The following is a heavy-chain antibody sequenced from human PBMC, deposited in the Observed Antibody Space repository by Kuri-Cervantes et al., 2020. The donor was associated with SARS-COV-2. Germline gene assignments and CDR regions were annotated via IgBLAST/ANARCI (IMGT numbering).Heavy chain of an antibody. V-gene: IGHV3-21*01. J-gene: IGHJ3*02. CDR2: ISSSGTYI. Sequence: GESLKISCAASGFSFSYYNMNWVRQAPGKGLEWVSSISSSGTYIYYAESVKGRFSISRDNAKESLYLQMHSLRAEDTAVYYCARVVFRWELPGAFDIWGQGTMVTVSS. CDR3: ARVVFRWELPGAFDI. CDR1: GFSFSYYN. D-gene: IGHD1-26*01.